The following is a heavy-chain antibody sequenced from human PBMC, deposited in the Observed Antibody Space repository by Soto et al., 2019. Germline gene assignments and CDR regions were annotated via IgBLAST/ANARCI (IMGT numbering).Heavy chain of an antibody. CDR1: GFTFSSYG. V-gene: IGHV3-33*01. CDR3: ARDVHYDSSGYDN. Sequence: QVQLVESGGGVVQPGRSLRLSCAASGFTFSSYGMRWVRQAPGKGLEWVAVIWYDGSNKYYADSVKGRFTISRDNSKNTLYLQMNSLRAEDTAVYYCARDVHYDSSGYDNWGQGTLVTVSS. CDR2: IWYDGSNK. J-gene: IGHJ4*02. D-gene: IGHD3-22*01.